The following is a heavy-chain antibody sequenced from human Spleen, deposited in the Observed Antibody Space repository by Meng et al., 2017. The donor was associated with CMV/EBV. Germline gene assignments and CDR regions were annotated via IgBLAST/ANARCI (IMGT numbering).Heavy chain of an antibody. Sequence: VSGASISSGGYYWSWVRRLPGKGLEWIAYISYSGTTYYNPSLKSRVTISVDTSNNQFSLKLSSVTAADTAVYYCARVRSSSWSIDYWGQGTLVVTVSS. V-gene: IGHV4-31*02. CDR2: ISYSGTT. CDR1: GASISSGGYY. J-gene: IGHJ4*02. D-gene: IGHD6-13*01. CDR3: ARVRSSSWSIDY.